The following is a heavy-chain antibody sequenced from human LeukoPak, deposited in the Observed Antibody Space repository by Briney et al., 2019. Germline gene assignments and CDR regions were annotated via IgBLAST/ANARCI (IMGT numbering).Heavy chain of an antibody. Sequence: SETLSLTCTVSGGSISSSSYYWGWIRQPPGKGLEWIGSIYYSGSTYYNPSLKSRVTISVDTSKNQFSLKLSSVTAADTAVYYCARGEEGRRDPGFYRDWGQGTLVTVSS. CDR3: ARGEEGRRDPGFYRD. CDR2: IYYSGST. CDR1: GGSISSSSYY. J-gene: IGHJ4*02. D-gene: IGHD3-16*02. V-gene: IGHV4-39*01.